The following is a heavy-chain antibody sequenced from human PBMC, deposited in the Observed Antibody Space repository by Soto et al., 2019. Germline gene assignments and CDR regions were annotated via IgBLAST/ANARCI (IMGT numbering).Heavy chain of an antibody. CDR3: ARENGHCTDACNRGAFDI. V-gene: IGHV3-21*01. D-gene: IGHD2-2*01. J-gene: IGHJ3*02. CDR1: GFTFSEYS. Sequence: EVQVVESGGGLVKPGGSLRLSCAASGFTFSEYSFLWVRQAPVKGLEWLSFIANGDNHIFYSDSVKGRFTISRDNAKISVYLQLNSPRPDDSAVYYCARENGHCTDACNRGAFDIWGQGTMLTVSS. CDR2: IANGDNHI.